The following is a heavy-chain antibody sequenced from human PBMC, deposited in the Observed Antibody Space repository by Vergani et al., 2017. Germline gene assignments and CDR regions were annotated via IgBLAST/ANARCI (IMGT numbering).Heavy chain of an antibody. CDR1: GGSISSYY. J-gene: IGHJ6*02. V-gene: IGHV4-4*07. D-gene: IGHD4-11*01. CDR2: IYTSGST. Sequence: QVQLQESGPGLVKPSETLSLTCTVSGGSISSYYWSWIRQPAGKGLEWIGRIYTSGSTYYNPSLKSRVTISVDTSKNQFSLKLSSVTAADTAVYYCASGDSNYLNDYYYYGMDVWGQGTTVTVSS. CDR3: ASGDSNYLNDYYYYGMDV.